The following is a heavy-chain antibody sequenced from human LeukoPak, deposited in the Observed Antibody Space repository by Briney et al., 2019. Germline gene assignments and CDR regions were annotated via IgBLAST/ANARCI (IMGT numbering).Heavy chain of an antibody. CDR3: AKKLAYSDWYFDL. Sequence: GGSLRLSCAASGFTFTTYGMHWVRQAPGKGLGWVTFIRYEGNNKYDADSVKGRCTVSRDNSKNTLYLQMNSLRGEDTAVYYCAKKLAYSDWYFDLWGRGTLVTVSS. CDR2: IRYEGNNK. CDR1: GFTFTTYG. J-gene: IGHJ2*01. D-gene: IGHD4-11*01. V-gene: IGHV3-30*02.